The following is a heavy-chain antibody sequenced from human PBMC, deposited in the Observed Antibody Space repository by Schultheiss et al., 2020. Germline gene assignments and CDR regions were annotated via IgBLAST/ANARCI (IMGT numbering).Heavy chain of an antibody. CDR1: GYSFTDFW. Sequence: GESLKISCKASGYSFTDFWIGWVRQMPGKGLEWMGIIYPGDSDARYSPSFQGQVIMSADKSITTAYLQWRSLKASDTAMYYCARRRVTGSNIYWSFDFWGRGTLVTVSS. CDR2: IYPGDSDA. CDR3: ARRRVTGSNIYWSFDF. D-gene: IGHD7-27*01. V-gene: IGHV5-51*01. J-gene: IGHJ2*01.